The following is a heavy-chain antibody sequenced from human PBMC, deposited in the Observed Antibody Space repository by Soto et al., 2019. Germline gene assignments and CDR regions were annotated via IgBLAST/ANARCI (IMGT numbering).Heavy chain of an antibody. CDR3: AKDQDYDFWSGYPYWFDP. V-gene: IGHV3-23*01. D-gene: IGHD3-3*01. J-gene: IGHJ5*02. CDR1: GFTFSSYA. Sequence: GGSLRLSCAASGFTFSSYAMSWVRQAPGKGLEWVSAISGSGGSTYYADSVKGRFTISRDNSKNTLYLQMNSLRAEDTAVYYCAKDQDYDFWSGYPYWFDPWGQGTLVTVSS. CDR2: ISGSGGST.